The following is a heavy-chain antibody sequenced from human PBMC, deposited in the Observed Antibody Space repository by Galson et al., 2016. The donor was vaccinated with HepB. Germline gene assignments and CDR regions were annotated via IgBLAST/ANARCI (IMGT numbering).Heavy chain of an antibody. V-gene: IGHV3-48*01. CDR1: GFTFSSYG. Sequence: SLRLSCAASGFTFSSYGMHWVRQVPGKGLEWVSYITSSSSSIYYADSVKGRFTISRDNAKNSLYLQMNSLRGEDTAVYYCAREGYGDFDQIPNYYYYGLDVWGQGTTVTVSS. J-gene: IGHJ6*02. D-gene: IGHD4-17*01. CDR3: AREGYGDFDQIPNYYYYGLDV. CDR2: ITSSSSSI.